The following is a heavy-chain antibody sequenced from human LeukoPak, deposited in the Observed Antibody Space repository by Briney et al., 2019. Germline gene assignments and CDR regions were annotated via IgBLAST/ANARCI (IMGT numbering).Heavy chain of an antibody. J-gene: IGHJ4*02. Sequence: SETLSLTCAVYGGSFSGYYWSWIRQPPGKGLEWIGEINHSGSTNYNPSLKSRVTISVDTSKNQFSLKLSSVTAADTAVYYCARASVDGTRGYFEYWGQGTLVTVSS. D-gene: IGHD6-19*01. CDR2: INHSGST. CDR3: ARASVDGTRGYFEY. V-gene: IGHV4-34*01. CDR1: GGSFSGYY.